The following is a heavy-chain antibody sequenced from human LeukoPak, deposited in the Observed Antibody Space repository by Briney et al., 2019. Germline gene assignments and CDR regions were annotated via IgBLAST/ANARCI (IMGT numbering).Heavy chain of an antibody. CDR1: GGTLSSYA. V-gene: IGHV1-69*13. D-gene: IGHD5-18*01. Sequence: SVKVSCKASGGTLSSYAISWVRQAPGQGLEWMGGIIPIFGTANYAQKFQGRVTITADESTSTGYMELSSLRSEDTAVYYCASKRGYSYGLDYWGQGTLVTVSS. CDR3: ASKRGYSYGLDY. J-gene: IGHJ4*02. CDR2: IIPIFGTA.